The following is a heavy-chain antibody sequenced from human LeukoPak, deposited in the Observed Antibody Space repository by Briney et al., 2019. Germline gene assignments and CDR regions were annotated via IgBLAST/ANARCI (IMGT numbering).Heavy chain of an antibody. D-gene: IGHD4-17*01. V-gene: IGHV3-48*03. CDR2: ISSSGNNI. CDR3: ARSVTTGPDDAFDI. Sequence: GGSLRLSCAASGFTFSRYEMNWVRQAPGKGLEWVSYISSSGNNIYYADSVKGRFTISRDNAKNSPYLQMNSLRAEDTAVYYCARSVTTGPDDAFDIWGQGTMVTVSS. CDR1: GFTFSRYE. J-gene: IGHJ3*02.